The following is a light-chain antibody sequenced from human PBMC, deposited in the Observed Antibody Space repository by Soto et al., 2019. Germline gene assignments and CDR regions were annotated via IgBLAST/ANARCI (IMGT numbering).Light chain of an antibody. J-gene: IGKJ4*01. Sequence: EIVMTQSPATLSVSPGERATLSCRASQSVSSNLAWYQQKPGQAPGLLIYGASTRATGIPARFIGSGSGTEFTLTISSLQSEDFAVYYCQQYNNWPALTFGGGTKVEIK. CDR1: QSVSSN. V-gene: IGKV3-15*01. CDR3: QQYNNWPALT. CDR2: GAS.